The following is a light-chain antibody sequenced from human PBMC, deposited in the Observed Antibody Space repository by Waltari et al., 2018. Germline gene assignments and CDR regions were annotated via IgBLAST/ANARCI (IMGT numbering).Light chain of an antibody. CDR2: KVS. V-gene: IGKV2-30*01. CDR3: MQGTHWPYT. Sequence: DVVMTQSPLSLPVTLGQPASISCRSSQSLVCGYGNIYLNWFQQRPGQSPRRLINKVSTRDSGVPDRFSGSGSGTDFTLKISRVEAEDVGVYYCMQGTHWPYTFGQGTKLEIK. J-gene: IGKJ2*01. CDR1: QSLVCGYGNIY.